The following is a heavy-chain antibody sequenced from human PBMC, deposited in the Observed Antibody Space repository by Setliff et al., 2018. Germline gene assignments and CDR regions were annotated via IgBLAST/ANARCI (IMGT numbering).Heavy chain of an antibody. V-gene: IGHV3-33*01. CDR2: IWHDGGNK. Sequence: WVRQAPGKGLEWVAVIWHDGGNKYHADSVKGRFTISRDNSKNTLYLQMNSLRPEDTAVYYCARTCSGSGCYAGLESWGQGTPVTVSS. J-gene: IGHJ4*02. CDR3: ARTCSGSGCYAGLES. D-gene: IGHD2-15*01.